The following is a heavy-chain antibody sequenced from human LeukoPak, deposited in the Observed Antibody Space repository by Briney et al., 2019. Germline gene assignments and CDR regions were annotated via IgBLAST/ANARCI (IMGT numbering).Heavy chain of an antibody. CDR2: ISWNSGSI. Sequence: GGSLRLSCAASGFTFDDYAMHWVRQAPGKGLEWVSGISWNSGSIGYADSVKGRFTISRENAKNSLYLQMNSLRAEDTALYYCAKGGPRIVGAHIGYWGQGTLVTVSS. D-gene: IGHD1-26*01. CDR1: GFTFDDYA. J-gene: IGHJ4*02. CDR3: AKGGPRIVGAHIGY. V-gene: IGHV3-9*01.